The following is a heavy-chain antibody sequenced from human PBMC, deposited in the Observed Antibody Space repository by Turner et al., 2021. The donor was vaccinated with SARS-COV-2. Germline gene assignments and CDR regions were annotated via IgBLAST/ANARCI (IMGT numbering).Heavy chain of an antibody. Sequence: EVQLVESGGGLVKPGGSLRLSCAASGFTFSSYSMNWVRQAPGKGLEWVSSISSSSSYIYYADSVKGRFTISGDNAKNSLYLQMNSLRAEDTAVYYCARARWHYYDSSGYYPDAFDIWGQGTMVTVSS. CDR1: GFTFSSYS. CDR2: ISSSSSYI. V-gene: IGHV3-21*01. J-gene: IGHJ3*02. D-gene: IGHD3-22*01. CDR3: ARARWHYYDSSGYYPDAFDI.